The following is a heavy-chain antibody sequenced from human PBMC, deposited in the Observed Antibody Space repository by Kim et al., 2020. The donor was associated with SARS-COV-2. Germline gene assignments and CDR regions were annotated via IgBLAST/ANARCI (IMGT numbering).Heavy chain of an antibody. J-gene: IGHJ4*02. V-gene: IGHV4-34*01. CDR3: ARGGYYYGSGSYEKTIDY. D-gene: IGHD3-10*01. Sequence: KSRVTISVDTSKNQFSLKLSSVTAADTAVYYCARGGYYYGSGSYEKTIDYWGQGTLVTVSS.